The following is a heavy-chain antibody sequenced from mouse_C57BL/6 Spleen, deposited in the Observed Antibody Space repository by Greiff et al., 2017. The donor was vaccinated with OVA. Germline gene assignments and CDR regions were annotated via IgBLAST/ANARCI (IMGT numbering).Heavy chain of an antibody. CDR2: IWSGGST. J-gene: IGHJ4*01. V-gene: IGHV2-2*01. D-gene: IGHD2-3*01. Sequence: QVQLQQSGPGLVQPSQSLSITCTVSGFSLTSYGVHWVRQSPGKGLEWLGVIWSGGSTDYNAAFISRLSISKDNSTSQVFFKMNSLQADDTAIYDCARTDEGLGAMDDWGKGTSVTVSS. CDR1: GFSLTSYG. CDR3: ARTDEGLGAMDD.